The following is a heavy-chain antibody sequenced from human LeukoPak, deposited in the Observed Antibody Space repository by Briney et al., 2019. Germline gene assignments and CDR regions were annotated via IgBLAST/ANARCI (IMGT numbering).Heavy chain of an antibody. D-gene: IGHD1-26*01. J-gene: IGHJ4*02. V-gene: IGHV3-48*03. CDR2: ISSSGSTI. Sequence: PGGSLRLSCAASGFNFSSYEMNWVRQAPGKGLEWVSYISSSGSTIYYADSVKGRFTISRDNDKNSLYLQMNSLRAEDTAVYYCARVGGSYYRPFDYWGQGTLVTVSS. CDR1: GFNFSSYE. CDR3: ARVGGSYYRPFDY.